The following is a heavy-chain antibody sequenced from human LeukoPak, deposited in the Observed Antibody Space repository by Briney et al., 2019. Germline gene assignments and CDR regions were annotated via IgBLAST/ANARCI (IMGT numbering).Heavy chain of an antibody. CDR2: INWNGGST. CDR3: VKDATFSGVNYFDY. V-gene: IGHV3-20*04. CDR1: GFTFDDHG. J-gene: IGHJ4*02. Sequence: GGSLRLSCAASGFTFDDHGMSWVRQAPGKGLEWVSGINWNGGSTGYADSVKGRFTISRDNAKNSLYLQMNSLRADDTAAYYCVKDATFSGVNYFDYWGQGALVTVSS. D-gene: IGHD3-3*01.